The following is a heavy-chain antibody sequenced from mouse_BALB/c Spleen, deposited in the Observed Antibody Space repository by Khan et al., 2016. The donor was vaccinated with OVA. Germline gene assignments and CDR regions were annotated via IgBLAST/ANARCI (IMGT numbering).Heavy chain of an antibody. CDR3: ASKSCMCGFSY. V-gene: IGHV2-2*01. CDR1: GFSLTTYG. Sequence: QVQLKESGPGLVRPSETLTITCTVSGFSLTTYGVHWVRQSPGRGLEWLGVIRSGGNTDYNAAFISRLSIIKSNTKSQDFFKMNSMHADDKAMYYYASKSCMCGFSYRGQRTLVTVSA. CDR2: IRSGGNT. J-gene: IGHJ3*01. D-gene: IGHD1-2*01.